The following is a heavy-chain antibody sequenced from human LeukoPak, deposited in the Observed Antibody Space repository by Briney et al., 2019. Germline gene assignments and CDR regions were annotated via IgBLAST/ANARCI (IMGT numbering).Heavy chain of an antibody. Sequence: SETLSLTCTVSGGSISSDYWSWVRQPPGKGLEWVGYIYYSGSTNYNPSLKSRVTISVDTSKNHFSLKLSSVTAADTAVYYCARAAAGLDYWGQGTLVTVSS. CDR3: ARAAAGLDY. D-gene: IGHD6-13*01. CDR1: GGSISSDY. V-gene: IGHV4-59*01. J-gene: IGHJ4*02. CDR2: IYYSGST.